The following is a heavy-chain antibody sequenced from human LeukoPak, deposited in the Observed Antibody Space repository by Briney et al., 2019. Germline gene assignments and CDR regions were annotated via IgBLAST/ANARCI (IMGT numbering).Heavy chain of an antibody. J-gene: IGHJ3*02. D-gene: IGHD6-19*01. CDR3: ARARAGIAVAGTDAFDI. Sequence: PSETLSLTCAVSGYSITSGFYWGWIRQPPGKGLEWVGSIYHSGSTFYNPSLKSRVTMSVDTSKNQFSLRLSSVTAADTAVYYCARARAGIAVAGTDAFDIWGQGTMVTVSS. CDR2: IYHSGST. CDR1: GYSITSGFY. V-gene: IGHV4-38-2*01.